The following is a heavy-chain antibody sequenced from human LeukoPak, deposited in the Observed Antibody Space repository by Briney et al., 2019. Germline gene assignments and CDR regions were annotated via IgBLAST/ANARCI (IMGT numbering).Heavy chain of an antibody. CDR1: SGSISTSNW. J-gene: IGHJ5*02. V-gene: IGHV4-4*02. Sequence: SETLSLICAVSSGSISTSNWWSWVRQPPGKGLEWIAEIHHSGSTNYNPSLKSRVTVSVDKSKNQFSLKLRSVTAADTAVYYCARPLSLGYCSGGSCYGRGAWFDRWGQGTLVTVSS. CDR2: IHHSGST. CDR3: ARPLSLGYCSGGSCYGRGAWFDR. D-gene: IGHD2-15*01.